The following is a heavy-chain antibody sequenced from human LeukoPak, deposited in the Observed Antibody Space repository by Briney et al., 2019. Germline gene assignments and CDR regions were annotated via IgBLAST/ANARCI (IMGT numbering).Heavy chain of an antibody. D-gene: IGHD1-26*01. Sequence: SVKVSCKASGFTFTISAMQWVRQARGQRLEWIGWIVVGSGNTNYAQKFQERVTITRDMSTSRAYMELSSLRSEDTAVYYCAAVQVGANYYFYYWGPGTLVTVSS. V-gene: IGHV1-58*02. CDR3: AAVQVGANYYFYY. J-gene: IGHJ4*02. CDR1: GFTFTISA. CDR2: IVVGSGNT.